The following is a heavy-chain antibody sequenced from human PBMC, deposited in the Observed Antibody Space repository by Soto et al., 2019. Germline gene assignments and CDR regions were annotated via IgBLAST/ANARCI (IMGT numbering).Heavy chain of an antibody. CDR3: ARSGVGVGSWYFDL. J-gene: IGHJ2*01. D-gene: IGHD3-22*01. CDR2: INHSGST. CDR1: GGSFSGYY. V-gene: IGHV4-34*01. Sequence: QVQLQQWGAGLLKPSETLSLTCAVYGGSFSGYYWSWIRQPPGKGLEWIGEINHSGSTNYNPSLKSRVPISVDTSKNQFSLKLSSVTAADTAVYYCARSGVGVGSWYFDLWGRGTLVTVSS.